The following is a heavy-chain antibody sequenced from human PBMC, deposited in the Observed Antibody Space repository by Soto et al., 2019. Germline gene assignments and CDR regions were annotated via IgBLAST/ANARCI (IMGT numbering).Heavy chain of an antibody. V-gene: IGHV4-39*01. CDR1: GGSISSSTYY. CDR3: ARHADVRIFGVVITSFDY. CDR2: IYYSGST. J-gene: IGHJ4*02. Sequence: SETLSLTCTVSGGSISSSTYYWGWIRQPPGKGLEWIGSIYYSGSTYYNPSLKSRVTISVDTSKNQFSLKLSSVTAADTAVYYCARHADVRIFGVVITSFDYWGQGTLVTVSS. D-gene: IGHD3-3*02.